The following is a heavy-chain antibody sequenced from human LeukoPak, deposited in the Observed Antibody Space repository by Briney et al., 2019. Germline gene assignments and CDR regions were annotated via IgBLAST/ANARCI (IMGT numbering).Heavy chain of an antibody. D-gene: IGHD4-23*01. CDR3: ARGSHIYGGNSR. Sequence: KPSETLSLTCTVSGGSISSSSYYWGWIRQPPGKGLEWIGEINHSGSTNYNPSLKSRVTISVDTSKNQFSLKLSSVTAADTAVYYCARGSHIYGGNSRWGQGTLVTVSS. CDR2: INHSGST. J-gene: IGHJ4*02. V-gene: IGHV4-39*07. CDR1: GGSISSSSYY.